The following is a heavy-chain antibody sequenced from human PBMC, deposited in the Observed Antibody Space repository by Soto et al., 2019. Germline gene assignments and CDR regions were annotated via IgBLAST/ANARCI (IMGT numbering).Heavy chain of an antibody. CDR1: GFTFSSYG. CDR2: ISYDGSNK. V-gene: IGHV3-30*18. Sequence: GGSLRLSCAASGFTFSSYGMHWVRQAPGKGLEWVAVISYDGSNKYYADSVKGRFTISRDNSKNTLYLQMNSLRAEDTAVYYCAKGNNPDIVVVVAAMDWFDPWGQGTLVTVSS. CDR3: AKGNNPDIVVVVAAMDWFDP. J-gene: IGHJ5*02. D-gene: IGHD2-15*01.